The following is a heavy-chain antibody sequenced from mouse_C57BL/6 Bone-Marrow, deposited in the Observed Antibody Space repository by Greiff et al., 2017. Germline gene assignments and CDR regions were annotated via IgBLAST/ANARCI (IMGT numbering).Heavy chain of an antibody. V-gene: IGHV1-15*01. CDR2: IDPETGGT. Sequence: QVQLQQSGAELVRPGASVTLSCKASGYTFTDYEMHWVKQTPVHGLEWIGAIDPETGGTAYTQKFKGKAILTADKSSSTAYMELRSLTSEDSAVYYCTRSNYSFFDYWGQGTTLTVSS. CDR3: TRSNYSFFDY. J-gene: IGHJ2*01. D-gene: IGHD2-12*01. CDR1: GYTFTDYE.